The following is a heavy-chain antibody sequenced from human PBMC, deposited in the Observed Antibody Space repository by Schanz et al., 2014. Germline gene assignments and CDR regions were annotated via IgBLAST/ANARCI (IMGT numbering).Heavy chain of an antibody. CDR1: GFSFTTYA. Sequence: VQLLESGGGLVQPGGSLRLSCASSGFSFTTYAMSWVRQAPGKGLEWVSSISSGGGSTYYADSVKGRFTISRDNFKGALYLQMSSLRAEDTAVYYCAKSLESCPGGRCSRGYFDYWGQGTLVTVSS. D-gene: IGHD2-8*02. CDR2: ISSGGGST. CDR3: AKSLESCPGGRCSRGYFDY. V-gene: IGHV3-23*01. J-gene: IGHJ4*02.